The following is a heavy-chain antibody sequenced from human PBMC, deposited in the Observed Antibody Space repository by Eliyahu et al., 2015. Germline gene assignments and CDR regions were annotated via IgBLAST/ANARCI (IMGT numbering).Heavy chain of an antibody. Sequence: QVQLQESGPGLVKPSQTLSLTCTVSGGSISSGSYYWSWIRQPAGKGLEWIGRIYTSGSTNYNPSLKSRVTISVDTSKNQFSLKLSSVTAADTAVYYCARDHYDFWSGYYTGDYWGQGTLVTVSS. V-gene: IGHV4-61*02. CDR2: IYTSGST. J-gene: IGHJ4*02. D-gene: IGHD3-3*01. CDR3: ARDHYDFWSGYYTGDY. CDR1: GGSISSGSYY.